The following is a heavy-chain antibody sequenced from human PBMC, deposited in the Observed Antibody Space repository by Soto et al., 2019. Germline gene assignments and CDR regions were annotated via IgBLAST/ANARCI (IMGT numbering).Heavy chain of an antibody. J-gene: IGHJ4*02. CDR1: GFSFSDYY. Sequence: EVQLVESGGGLVQPVGSLRLSCAASGFSFSDYYINWVRQAPGKGLEWVGRTRNKASSYTTDYAAFVKGRFTISRDDSKNLIYLQMNSLKTEDTAVYYCAREGSSSGPDYEYWGQGTLVTVSS. CDR3: AREGSSSGPDYEY. D-gene: IGHD3-22*01. V-gene: IGHV3-72*01. CDR2: TRNKASSYTT.